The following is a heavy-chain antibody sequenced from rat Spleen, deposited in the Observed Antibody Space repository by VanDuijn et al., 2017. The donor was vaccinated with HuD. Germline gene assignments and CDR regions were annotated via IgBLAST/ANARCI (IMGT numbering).Heavy chain of an antibody. CDR1: GFTFSNYG. Sequence: EVQLVESGGGLVQPGRSMKLSCAASGFTFSNYGMAWVRPAPKKGLEWVATLSYDGHTTYYRDSVKGRFTISRDNAKSTLYLQMDSLRSEDTATYYCARHAYYDGYYHWYFDFWGPGTMVTVSS. D-gene: IGHD1-12*03. V-gene: IGHV5-29*01. CDR2: LSYDGHTT. J-gene: IGHJ1*01. CDR3: ARHAYYDGYYHWYFDF.